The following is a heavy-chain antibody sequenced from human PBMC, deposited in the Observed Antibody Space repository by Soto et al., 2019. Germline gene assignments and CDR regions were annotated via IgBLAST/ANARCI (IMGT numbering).Heavy chain of an antibody. Sequence: KASETLSLTCTVSGGSITRYYWSWIRQPAGKGLEWIGRIYTSGSTNYNPSLKSRVTMSVDTSKNQFSLKLSSVTAADTAVYYCARDKYSYGIMGYYYYGMDVWGQGTTVTVSS. D-gene: IGHD5-18*01. CDR2: IYTSGST. CDR1: GGSITRYY. CDR3: ARDKYSYGIMGYYYYGMDV. V-gene: IGHV4-4*07. J-gene: IGHJ6*02.